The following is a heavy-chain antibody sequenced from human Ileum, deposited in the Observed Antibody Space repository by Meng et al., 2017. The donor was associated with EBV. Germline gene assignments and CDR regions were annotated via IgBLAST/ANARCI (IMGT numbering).Heavy chain of an antibody. CDR2: ISSENYT. Sequence: VKVVESGGVVVQPGRSLRLSCVVSGLTFSKQIIHWIRQAPGGGLDWVAVISSENYTYYSDSVKGRFTITRDNSANTVYLQMDNLGPQDTALYFCTRQGQDLWGQGTLVTVSS. CDR1: GLTFSKQI. V-gene: IGHV3-30*03. D-gene: IGHD2-15*01. CDR3: TRQGQDL. J-gene: IGHJ4*02.